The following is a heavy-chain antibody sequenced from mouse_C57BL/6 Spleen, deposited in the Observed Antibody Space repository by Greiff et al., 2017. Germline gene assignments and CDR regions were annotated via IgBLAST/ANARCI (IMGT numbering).Heavy chain of an antibody. J-gene: IGHJ3*01. D-gene: IGHD2-3*01. CDR2: ISSGSSTI. Sequence: EVKLQESGGGVVKPGGSLKLSCAASGFTFSDYGMHWVRQAPEKGLEWVAYISSGSSTIYYADTVKGRFTISRDNAKNTLFLQMTSLRSEDTAMYYCAIDGPWFAYWGQGTLVTVSA. CDR1: GFTFSDYG. V-gene: IGHV5-17*01. CDR3: AIDGPWFAY.